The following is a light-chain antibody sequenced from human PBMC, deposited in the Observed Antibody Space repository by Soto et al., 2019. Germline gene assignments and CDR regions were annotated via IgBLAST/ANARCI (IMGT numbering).Light chain of an antibody. J-gene: IGLJ1*01. Sequence: QSAPPPPASVSGSPGQWIAISCTGTSSDVGDYNYVSWYQQHPDKAPKLMIYEVSNRPSGVSSRFSGSKSGDTASLTISGLQAEDEADYYCCSYTSSGTYVFGTGTKLPLL. CDR2: EVS. CDR1: SSDVGDYNY. CDR3: CSYTSSGTYV. V-gene: IGLV2-14*01.